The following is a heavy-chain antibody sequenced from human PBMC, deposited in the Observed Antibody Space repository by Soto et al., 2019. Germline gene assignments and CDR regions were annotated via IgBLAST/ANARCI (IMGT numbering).Heavy chain of an antibody. CDR2: INPSGGST. V-gene: IGHV1-46*01. Sequence: ASVKVSCKASGFTFTNSAMHWVRQAPGQGLEWMGIINPSGGSTSYAQKFQGRVTMTRDTSTSTVYMELSSLRSEDTAVYYCARKVAGTRYYYGMDVWGQGTTVTVSS. CDR3: ARKVAGTRYYYGMDV. J-gene: IGHJ6*02. D-gene: IGHD6-19*01. CDR1: GFTFTNSA.